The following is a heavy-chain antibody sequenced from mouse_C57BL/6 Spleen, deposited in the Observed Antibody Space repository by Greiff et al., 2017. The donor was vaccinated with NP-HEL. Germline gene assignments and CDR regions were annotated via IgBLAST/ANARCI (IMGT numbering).Heavy chain of an antibody. D-gene: IGHD2-1*01. Sequence: VQLQQSGAELVKPGASVKLSCTASGFYITDYYMHWVKQRPEQGLEWIGRIDPEGGAAKYAPKFTGKATIPADTSSNAAYLQLSSRTSEDTAVYYCARGGNAFDYWGQGTTLTVSS. CDR2: IDPEGGAA. V-gene: IGHV14-2*01. CDR1: GFYITDYY. CDR3: ARGGNAFDY. J-gene: IGHJ2*01.